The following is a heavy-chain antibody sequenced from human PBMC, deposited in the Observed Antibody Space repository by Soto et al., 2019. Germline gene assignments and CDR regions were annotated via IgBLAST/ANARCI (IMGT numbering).Heavy chain of an antibody. D-gene: IGHD6-13*01. CDR2: ISGSGGST. V-gene: IGHV3-23*01. CDR1: GFTFSSYA. Sequence: PGGSLRLSCAASGFTFSSYAMSWVRQAPGKGLEWVSAISGSGGSTYYADSVKGRFTISRDNSKNTLYLQMNSLRAEDTAVYYCAKDLGYSSSWHPSSWFDPWGQGTLVTVSS. CDR3: AKDLGYSSSWHPSSWFDP. J-gene: IGHJ5*02.